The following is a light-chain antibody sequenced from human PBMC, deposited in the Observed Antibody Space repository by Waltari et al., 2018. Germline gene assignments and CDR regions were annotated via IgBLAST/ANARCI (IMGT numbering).Light chain of an antibody. V-gene: IGLV3-21*04. CDR2: SDT. CDR3: QVWDSNNDHAFWV. CDR1: NIGIRS. Sequence: SYVLTQPPSVSVAPGETASIACGGNNIGIRSVHWYQQKPGQAPVLVIYSDTDRPSGIPDRFSCSNSGNTATLTISRVEAGDEADYYCQVWDSNNDHAFWVFGGGTNLTVL. J-gene: IGLJ3*02.